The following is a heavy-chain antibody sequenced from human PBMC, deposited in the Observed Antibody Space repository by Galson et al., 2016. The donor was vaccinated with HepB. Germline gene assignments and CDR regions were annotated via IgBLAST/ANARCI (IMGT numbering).Heavy chain of an antibody. CDR1: GFRFSSVW. CDR2: LSFDGSAR. Sequence: SLRLSCAASGFRFSSVWMHWVRQAPGKGLVWVSGLSFDGSARRYADSLKSRFTISRDNAKNTLYLEMTSLSAEDTAVYYCARGSWAPFESWGQGTLVTVSS. V-gene: IGHV3-74*01. J-gene: IGHJ5*01. D-gene: IGHD3-10*01. CDR3: ARGSWAPFES.